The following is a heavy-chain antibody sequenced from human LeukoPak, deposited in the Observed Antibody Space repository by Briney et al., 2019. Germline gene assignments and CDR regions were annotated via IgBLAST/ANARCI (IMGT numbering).Heavy chain of an antibody. V-gene: IGHV5-51*01. J-gene: IGHJ6*03. CDR3: VRTPKAVYYHYYLDV. Sequence: GESLKISCKGSGYSFTTYWIGWVRQMPGKGLEWVGIIYPGDSDTRYGPSFQGQVTISADKSINTAYLQWSSLKASDTAMYYCVRTPKAVYYHYYLDVWGKGTTVTVSS. CDR2: IYPGDSDT. D-gene: IGHD6-25*01. CDR1: GYSFTTYW.